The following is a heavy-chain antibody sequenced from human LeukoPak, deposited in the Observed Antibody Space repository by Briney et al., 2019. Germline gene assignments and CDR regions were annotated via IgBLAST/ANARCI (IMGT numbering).Heavy chain of an antibody. CDR3: ARGPDLAAGYYYYYMDV. CDR1: GFTFDDYG. Sequence: GGSLRLSCAASGFTFDDYGMSWVRQAPGKGLEWVSGINWNGGSTGYADSVKGRFTISRDNAKNSLYLQMNSLRAEDTALYYCARGPDLAAGYYYYYMDVWGKGTTVTVSS. CDR2: INWNGGST. J-gene: IGHJ6*03. V-gene: IGHV3-20*04. D-gene: IGHD6-13*01.